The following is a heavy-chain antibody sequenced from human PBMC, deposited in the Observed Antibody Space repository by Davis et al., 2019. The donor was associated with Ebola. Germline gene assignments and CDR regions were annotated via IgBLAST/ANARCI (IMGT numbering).Heavy chain of an antibody. V-gene: IGHV4-31*03. Sequence: MPSETLSLTCTVSGGSISSGGYYWSWIRQHPGKGLEWIGYIYYSGSTYYNPSLKSRVTISVDTSKNQFSLKLSSVTAADTAVYYCAREWFGWFDPWGQGTTVTVSS. J-gene: IGHJ5*01. CDR1: GGSISSGGYY. D-gene: IGHD3-16*01. CDR2: IYYSGST. CDR3: AREWFGWFDP.